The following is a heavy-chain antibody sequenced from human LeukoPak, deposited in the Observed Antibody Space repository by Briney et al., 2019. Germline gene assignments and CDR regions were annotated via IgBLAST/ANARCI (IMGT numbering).Heavy chain of an antibody. Sequence: ASVKVSCKASGYTFTSYAMNWVRQARGQGLEWMGWINTNTGNPTYAQGFTGGFVFSLDTSVSTAYLQISSLKAEDTAVYYCARDFRYSSSWYRRTNWFDPWGQGTLVTVSS. D-gene: IGHD6-13*01. CDR1: GYTFTSYA. J-gene: IGHJ5*02. CDR3: ARDFRYSSSWYRRTNWFDP. CDR2: INTNTGNP. V-gene: IGHV7-4-1*02.